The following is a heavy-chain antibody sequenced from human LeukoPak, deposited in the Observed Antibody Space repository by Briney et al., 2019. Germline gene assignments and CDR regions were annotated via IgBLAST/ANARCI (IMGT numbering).Heavy chain of an antibody. CDR1: GGSISSSSSY. CDR3: ARDPYSSGFDL. J-gene: IGHJ2*01. D-gene: IGHD6-19*01. CDR2: IYYSGST. V-gene: IGHV4-39*07. Sequence: SETLSLTCTVSGGSISSSSSYWGWIRQPPGKGLEWIGSIYYSGSTNYNPSLKSRVTISVDTSKNQFSLKLSSVTAADTAVYYCARDPYSSGFDLWGRGTLVTVSS.